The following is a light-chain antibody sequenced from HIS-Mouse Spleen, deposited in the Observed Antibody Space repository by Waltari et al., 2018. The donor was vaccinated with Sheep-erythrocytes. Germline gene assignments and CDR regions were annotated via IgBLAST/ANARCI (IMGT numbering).Light chain of an antibody. J-gene: IGLJ2*01. Sequence: QSALTPPASVSGSSGQSITIYGTGTRSDVGSYNLCSLYQQHPGKTPKHMLYEGSKRPSGVSNRFSGSKSGNTASLTISRVEAGDEADYYCQVWDSSSVVFGGGTKLTVL. CDR2: EGS. CDR1: RSDVGSYNL. CDR3: QVWDSSSVV. V-gene: IGLV2-14*02.